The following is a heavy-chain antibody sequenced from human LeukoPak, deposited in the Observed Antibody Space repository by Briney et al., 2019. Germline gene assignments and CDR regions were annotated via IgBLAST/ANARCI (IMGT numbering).Heavy chain of an antibody. CDR3: ARVGGYDFWSGYYYFDY. CDR1: GYTFTGYY. Sequence: SVKVSCKASGYTFTGYYMHWVRQAPGQGLEWMGGVIPIFGTANYAQKFQGRVTITADESTSTAYMELSSLRSEDTAVYYCARVGGYDFWSGYYYFDYWGQGTLVTVSS. J-gene: IGHJ4*02. V-gene: IGHV1-69*13. D-gene: IGHD3-3*01. CDR2: VIPIFGTA.